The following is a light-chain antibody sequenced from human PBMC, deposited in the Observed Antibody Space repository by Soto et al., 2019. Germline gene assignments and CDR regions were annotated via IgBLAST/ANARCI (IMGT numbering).Light chain of an antibody. CDR1: QSVNSWY. Sequence: EIVLTQSPGTLSLSPGERATLSCRASQSVNSWYLAWYQQKPGQAPRLLIYDASSSATGIPDRFSGSGSGTDFTLTISRLDPEDFAVYYCQQYKYSPTTFGQGTKVEIK. CDR2: DAS. V-gene: IGKV3-20*01. CDR3: QQYKYSPTT. J-gene: IGKJ1*01.